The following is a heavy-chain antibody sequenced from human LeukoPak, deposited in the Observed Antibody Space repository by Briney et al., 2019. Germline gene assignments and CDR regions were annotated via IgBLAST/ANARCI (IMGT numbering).Heavy chain of an antibody. V-gene: IGHV4-30-4*08. D-gene: IGHD1-26*01. CDR1: GGSVSSGSYY. Sequence: SETLSLTCTVSGGSVSSGSYYWSWIRQPPGKGLEWIGYIYYSGSTYYNPSLKSRVTISVDTSKNQFSLKLSSVTAADTAVYYCARDTYRYNWFDPWGQGTLVTVSS. CDR2: IYYSGST. CDR3: ARDTYRYNWFDP. J-gene: IGHJ5*02.